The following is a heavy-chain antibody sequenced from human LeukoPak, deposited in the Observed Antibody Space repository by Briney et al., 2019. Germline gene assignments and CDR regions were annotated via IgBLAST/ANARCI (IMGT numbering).Heavy chain of an antibody. CDR1: GVRFSSCW. V-gene: IGHV3-7*01. CDR2: IKQDGSIE. J-gene: IGHJ3*02. CDR3: ARDEVGAPPEDI. D-gene: IGHD1-26*01. Sequence: GGPLRLSCAASGVRFSSCWMSWVRHAPVKGLEWVTNIKQDGSIENYGDSVKGRFTISRDNAKNSLYLQMKSLRAEDTGVYYCARDEVGAPPEDIWGKGTLVIVAS.